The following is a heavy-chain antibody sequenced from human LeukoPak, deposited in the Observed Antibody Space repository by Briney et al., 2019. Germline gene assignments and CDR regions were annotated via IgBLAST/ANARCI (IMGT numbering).Heavy chain of an antibody. CDR2: ISGSGGST. V-gene: IGHV3-23*01. D-gene: IGHD3-10*01. J-gene: IGHJ4*02. CDR3: AKVSMVRGPPLCYFDY. CDR1: GFTFSSYA. Sequence: GGSLRLSCAASGFTFSSYAMSWVRQAPGKGLEWVSAISGSGGSTYYADSVKGRFTISRDNSKNTLYLQMNSLRAEDTAVYYCAKVSMVRGPPLCYFDYWGQGTLVTVSS.